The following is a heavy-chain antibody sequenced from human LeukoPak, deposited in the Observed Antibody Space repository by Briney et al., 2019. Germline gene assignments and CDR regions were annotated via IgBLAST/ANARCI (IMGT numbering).Heavy chain of an antibody. CDR2: INPNSGAT. CDR1: GYTFTGYY. V-gene: IGHV1-2*02. D-gene: IGHD3-10*01. CDR3: AREGREFGPHKLAGFDY. J-gene: IGHJ4*02. Sequence: ASVKVSCETSGYTFTGYYMHWVRQAPGQGLEWMGWINPNSGATNYVQEFQGRVTMTRDTSITTAYMELSGLRFDDTAVYYCAREGREFGPHKLAGFDYWGQGTLVTVSS.